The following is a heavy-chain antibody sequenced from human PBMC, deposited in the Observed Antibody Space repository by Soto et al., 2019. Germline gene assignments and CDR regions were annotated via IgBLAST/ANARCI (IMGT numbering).Heavy chain of an antibody. CDR1: GFTFSSYG. CDR3: ARASRDQHCSGGSCYVAAFDI. D-gene: IGHD2-15*01. V-gene: IGHV3-33*01. CDR2: IWYDGSNK. Sequence: GGSLRLSCAASGFTFSSYGMHWVRQAPGKGLEWVAVIWYDGSNKYYADSVKGRFTISRDNSKNTLYLQMNSLRAEDTAVYYCARASRDQHCSGGSCYVAAFDIWGQGTMVTVSS. J-gene: IGHJ3*02.